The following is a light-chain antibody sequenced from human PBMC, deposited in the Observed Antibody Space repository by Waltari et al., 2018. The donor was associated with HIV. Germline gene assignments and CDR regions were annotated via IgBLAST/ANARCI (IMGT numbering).Light chain of an antibody. J-gene: IGKJ5*01. Sequence: DIQMAPSPYSLSASIGDRVTITCRASQNITHYLNWYHQRPGKAPRLRIYGATRLQGGVPSRFRGIGSGTFFTLIITSLQPEDFGTYYTQQSFSAPTFGRGTRVDIK. CDR1: QNITHY. V-gene: IGKV1-39*01. CDR3: QQSFSAPT. CDR2: GAT.